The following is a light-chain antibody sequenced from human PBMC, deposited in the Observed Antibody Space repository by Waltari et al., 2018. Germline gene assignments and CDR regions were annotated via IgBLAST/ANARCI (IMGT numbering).Light chain of an antibody. J-gene: IGKJ1*01. V-gene: IGKV4-1*01. CDR3: HQHYTTPWT. CDR2: WAS. CDR1: RSVFYTHNNNNY. Sequence: DIAMTQSPDSLAVSLGGRATSNCTSSRSVFYTHNNNNYLTGYQQKPGQPPQLLISWASTRESGVPDRFIGSGSGTDFTLTISSLQAEDVAVYYCHQHYTTPWTFGQGTLVEL.